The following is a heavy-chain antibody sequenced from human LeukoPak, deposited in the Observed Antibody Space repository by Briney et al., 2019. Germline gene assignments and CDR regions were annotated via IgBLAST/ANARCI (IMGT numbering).Heavy chain of an antibody. D-gene: IGHD4-17*01. J-gene: IGHJ6*02. CDR2: INHSGST. Sequence: PSETLSLTCAVYGESLSGFYWNWIRQPPGKGLEWIGEINHSGSTNYNPSLKSRVTISVDTSKNQFSLKLSSVTAADTAVYYCARRNGDLTPYYYYGTDVWGQGTTVTVSS. CDR1: GESLSGFY. V-gene: IGHV4-34*01. CDR3: ARRNGDLTPYYYYGTDV.